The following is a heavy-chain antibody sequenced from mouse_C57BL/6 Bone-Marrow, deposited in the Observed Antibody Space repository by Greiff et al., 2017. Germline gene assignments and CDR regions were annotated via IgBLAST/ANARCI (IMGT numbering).Heavy chain of an antibody. CDR2: ISSGGSYT. V-gene: IGHV5-6*01. J-gene: IGHJ3*01. D-gene: IGHD1-1*01. CDR3: ARLPYYYCSSYGWFAY. Sequence: DVHLVESGGDLVKPGGSLKFSCAASGFTFSSYGMSWVRQTPDKRLEWVATISSGGSYTYYPDSVKGRCTISRDNAKNTLYLQMSSLKSEDTAMSYCARLPYYYCSSYGWFAYWGQGTLVTVSA. CDR1: GFTFSSYG.